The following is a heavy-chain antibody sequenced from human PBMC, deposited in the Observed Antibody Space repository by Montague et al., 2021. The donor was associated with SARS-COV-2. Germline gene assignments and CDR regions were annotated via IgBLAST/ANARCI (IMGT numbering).Heavy chain of an antibody. D-gene: IGHD3-16*01. V-gene: IGHV4-31*03. Sequence: TLSLTCTVSGGSISSGGYYWSWIRQPPGKGLEWIGYIYYSGSTYYNPSLKSRVTISVDTSKNQFSLRLTSVTAADTAVYYCARYGNTMGGAVDIWGQGTMVTVSS. CDR1: GGSISSGGYY. J-gene: IGHJ3*02. CDR2: IYYSGST. CDR3: ARYGNTMGGAVDI.